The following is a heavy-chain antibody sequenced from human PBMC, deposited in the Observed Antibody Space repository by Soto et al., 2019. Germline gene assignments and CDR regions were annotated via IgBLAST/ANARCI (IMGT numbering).Heavy chain of an antibody. CDR2: TYYRSKWYN. Sequence: SQTLSLTCAISGDSVSSNSAAWNWIRQSPSRGLEWLGRTYYRSKWYNDYAVSVKSRITINPDTSKSQFSLQLNSVTPEDTAVYYCARDNYYDSSGYYRAFDYWGQGTLVTVSS. CDR3: ARDNYYDSSGYYRAFDY. D-gene: IGHD3-22*01. CDR1: GDSVSSNSAA. J-gene: IGHJ4*02. V-gene: IGHV6-1*01.